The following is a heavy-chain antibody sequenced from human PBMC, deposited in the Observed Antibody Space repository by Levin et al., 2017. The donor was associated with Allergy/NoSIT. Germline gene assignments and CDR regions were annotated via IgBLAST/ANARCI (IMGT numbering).Heavy chain of an antibody. V-gene: IGHV5-51*01. CDR1: GYSFTSFW. CDR2: IYPADSST. D-gene: IGHD2-15*01. CDR3: AKSGLGYCSGGSCYWDY. J-gene: IGHJ4*02. Sequence: GESLKISCKDSGYSFTSFWIAWVRQMPGKGLEWMGIIYPADSSTRYSPSFQGQVTISADKSIYTAYLQWSSLKASDTAIYYCAKSGLGYCSGGSCYWDYWGQGTLVTVSS.